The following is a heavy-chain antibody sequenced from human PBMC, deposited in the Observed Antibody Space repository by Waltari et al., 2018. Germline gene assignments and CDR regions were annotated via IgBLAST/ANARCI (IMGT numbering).Heavy chain of an antibody. V-gene: IGHV4-4*02. D-gene: IGHD2-15*01. CDR1: VDFMRENNW. J-gene: IGHJ5*02. Sequence: QLQLQQAGPGLVKPSGTLSLPCAVPVDFMRENNWWSWVRQSPGRGLEWIGQVHDSGRTNYNPSFASRVIVSLDTSSGRISLRVTSATAAVTAMYYCARDRGRGLYLDTWGQGILVTVS. CDR2: VHDSGRT. CDR3: ARDRGRGLYLDT.